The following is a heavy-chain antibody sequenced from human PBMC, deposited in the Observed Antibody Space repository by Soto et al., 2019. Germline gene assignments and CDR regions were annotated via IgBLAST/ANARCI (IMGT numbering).Heavy chain of an antibody. CDR1: GFSFSNHD. J-gene: IGHJ3*01. CDR2: ITTGGNA. Sequence: VQLVESGGDLVQPGGSLRLSCAASGFSFSNHDMHWVRQPKGKGLEWVSGITTGGNAYFADSGKGRFSISRENAKNSFYLQTSSLRAEDKDMYYCVRVNADAYDVWGQGTMVTVS. V-gene: IGHV3-13*01. CDR3: VRVNADAYDV.